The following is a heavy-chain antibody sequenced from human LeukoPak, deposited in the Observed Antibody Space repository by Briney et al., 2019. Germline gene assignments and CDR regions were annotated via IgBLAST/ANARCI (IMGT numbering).Heavy chain of an antibody. V-gene: IGHV3-23*01. J-gene: IGHJ3*02. CDR2: ISASADST. CDR1: GFTFSSYA. Sequence: GGSLRLSCAASGFTFSSYAMSWVRQAPGKGLEWVSAISASADSTYYADSVKGRFTISRDSSKSTLYLQMNSLRAEDTAVYYCAKDHSSGYYLTHFEIWGQGTMVTVSS. D-gene: IGHD3-22*01. CDR3: AKDHSSGYYLTHFEI.